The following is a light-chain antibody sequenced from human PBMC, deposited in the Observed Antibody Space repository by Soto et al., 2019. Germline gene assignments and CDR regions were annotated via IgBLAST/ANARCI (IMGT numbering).Light chain of an antibody. CDR1: QIVSSN. Sequence: EIVMTQSPATLSVSPGERATLSCRASQIVSSNLAWYQQKPGQTPRLLIYGASTRATGIPARFSGSGSGTEFTLTISNLQSEDFAVYYCQQYGKWPLTFGGGTKVEIK. V-gene: IGKV3-15*01. J-gene: IGKJ4*01. CDR3: QQYGKWPLT. CDR2: GAS.